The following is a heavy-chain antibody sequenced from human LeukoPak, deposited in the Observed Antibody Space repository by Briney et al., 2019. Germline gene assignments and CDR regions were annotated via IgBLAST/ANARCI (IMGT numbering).Heavy chain of an antibody. V-gene: IGHV3-23*01. CDR2: ISGSGGST. CDR3: AKLLRDAWFGELEY. Sequence: GGSLRLSCAASGFTFSSYGMSWVRQAPGKGLEWVSAISGSGGSTYYADSVKGRFTISRDNSKNTLYLQMNSLRAEDTAVYYCAKLLRDAWFGELEYWGQGTLVTVSS. J-gene: IGHJ4*02. CDR1: GFTFSSYG. D-gene: IGHD3-10*01.